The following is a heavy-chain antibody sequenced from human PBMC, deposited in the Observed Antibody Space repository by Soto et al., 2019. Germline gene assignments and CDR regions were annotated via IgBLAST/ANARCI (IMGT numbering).Heavy chain of an antibody. CDR1: GGSISGGGFS. J-gene: IGHJ4*02. V-gene: IGHV4-30-2*01. CDR2: ILHTGGT. Sequence: SETLSLTCAVSGGSISGGGFSWSWIRQPPGKGLEWIGYILHTGGTQYNPSLKGRVSMSVDKSKNQFSLHLTSVTAADTAVYYCARLQFGEGFDYWGQGALVTVSS. D-gene: IGHD3-10*01. CDR3: ARLQFGEGFDY.